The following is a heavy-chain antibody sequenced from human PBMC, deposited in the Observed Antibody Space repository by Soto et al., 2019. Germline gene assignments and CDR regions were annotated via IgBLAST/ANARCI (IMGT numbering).Heavy chain of an antibody. V-gene: IGHV3-33*01. J-gene: IGHJ4*02. D-gene: IGHD6-19*01. CDR1: GFTFSSYG. CDR2: IWYDGSNK. CDR3: ARSNSPGIAVAGTYYFDY. Sequence: VQLVESGGGVVQPGRSLRLSCAASGFTFSSYGMHWVRQAPGKGLEWVAVIWYDGSNKYYADSVKGRFTISRDNSKNTLYLQMNSLRAEDTAVYYCARSNSPGIAVAGTYYFDYWGQGTLVTVSS.